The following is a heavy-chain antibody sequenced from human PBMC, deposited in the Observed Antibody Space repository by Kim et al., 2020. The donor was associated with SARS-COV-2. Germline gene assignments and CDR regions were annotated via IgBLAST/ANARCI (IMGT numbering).Heavy chain of an antibody. CDR2: IIPIFGTA. J-gene: IGHJ4*02. CDR3: ATNKDSSGYWGDY. D-gene: IGHD3-22*01. Sequence: SVKVSCKASGGTFSSYAISWVRQAPGQGLEWMGGIIPIFGTANYAQKFQGRVTITADESTSTAYMELSSLRSEDTAVYYCATNKDSSGYWGDYWGQGTLVTVSS. CDR1: GGTFSSYA. V-gene: IGHV1-69*13.